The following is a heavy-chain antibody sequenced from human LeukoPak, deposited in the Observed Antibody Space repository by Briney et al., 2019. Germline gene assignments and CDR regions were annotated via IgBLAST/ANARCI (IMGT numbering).Heavy chain of an antibody. CDR2: INHSGNT. CDR1: GFTVSSYA. V-gene: IGHV4-34*01. Sequence: PGGSLRLSCAASGFTVSSYAMSWVRQAPGKGLELIGEINHSGNTNYNPSLKSRVTISLDTSKNQFSLKLNSVTAADTAVYYCVTEPGYCTGGRCYGGWFDPWGQGTLVTVSS. J-gene: IGHJ5*02. D-gene: IGHD2-15*01. CDR3: VTEPGYCTGGRCYGGWFDP.